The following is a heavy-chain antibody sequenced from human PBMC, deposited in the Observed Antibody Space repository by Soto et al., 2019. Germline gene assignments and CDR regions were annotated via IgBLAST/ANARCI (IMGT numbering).Heavy chain of an antibody. CDR3: ARDSRRGSNYGTFDY. D-gene: IGHD5-18*01. V-gene: IGHV4-38-2*02. J-gene: IGHJ4*02. Sequence: PSETLSLTCDVSGYSISSGYYWGWIRQPPGKGLEWIGSIFESGRTDYNLSLRGRVTLSVDTAKNQFSLKLNSVTAADTAMYFCARDSRRGSNYGTFDYWGQGTLVTVSS. CDR2: IFESGRT. CDR1: GYSISSGYY.